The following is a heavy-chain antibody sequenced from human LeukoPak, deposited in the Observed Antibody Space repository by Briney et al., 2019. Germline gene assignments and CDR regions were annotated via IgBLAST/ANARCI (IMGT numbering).Heavy chain of an antibody. D-gene: IGHD5-24*01. V-gene: IGHV1-2*06. CDR2: INHNSGGT. Sequence: ASVKVSCKASGYTFTGYYMHWVRQAAGQGLEWMGRINHNSGGTNYAQKSQDRVTMTRDTSISTAYMELSRLRSDDTAVYYCARSDQWVDREMATITTPADYWGQGTLVTVSS. J-gene: IGHJ4*02. CDR1: GYTFTGYY. CDR3: ARSDQWVDREMATITTPADY.